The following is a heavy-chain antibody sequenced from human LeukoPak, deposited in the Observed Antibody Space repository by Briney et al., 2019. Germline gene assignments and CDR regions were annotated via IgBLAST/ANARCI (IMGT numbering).Heavy chain of an antibody. V-gene: IGHV1-18*01. D-gene: IGHD3-10*01. CDR1: VYTFTSYG. Sequence: ASVKVSCKASVYTFTSYGISWVRQAPGQGLEWMGWISADNGNTNYAQKLQGRVTMTTDTSTSSAYMELRSLRSDDTAVYYCARDIRITMVRGVIIMGYWGQGTLVTVSS. CDR3: ARDIRITMVRGVIIMGY. CDR2: ISADNGNT. J-gene: IGHJ4*02.